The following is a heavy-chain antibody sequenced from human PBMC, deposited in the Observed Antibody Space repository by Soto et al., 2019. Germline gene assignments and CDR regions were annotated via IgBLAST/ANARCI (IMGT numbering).Heavy chain of an antibody. Sequence: QVQLVESGGGVVQPGRSLRLSCAASGFTFSSYGMHWVRQAPGKGLEWVAVIWYDGSNKYYADSVKGRFTISRDNSKNTLYLQRNSLRAEDTAVYYCARDPWRRNPGYYYYYMDVWGKGTTVTVSS. CDR1: GFTFSSYG. V-gene: IGHV3-33*01. D-gene: IGHD1-1*01. J-gene: IGHJ6*03. CDR2: IWYDGSNK. CDR3: ARDPWRRNPGYYYYYMDV.